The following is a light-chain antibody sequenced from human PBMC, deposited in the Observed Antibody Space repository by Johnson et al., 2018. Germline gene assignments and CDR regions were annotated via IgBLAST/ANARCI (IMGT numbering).Light chain of an antibody. CDR2: ENN. Sequence: QSVLTQPPSVSAAPGQKVTISCSGSSSNIGNNYVSWYQQLPGTAPKLLIYENNKPPSGIPDRFSGSKYGTSATLGITGLQTGDEADYYGGTWDSSLSAGNVYGTGTKVSFL. V-gene: IGLV1-51*02. CDR3: GTWDSSLSAGNV. J-gene: IGLJ1*01. CDR1: SSNIGNNY.